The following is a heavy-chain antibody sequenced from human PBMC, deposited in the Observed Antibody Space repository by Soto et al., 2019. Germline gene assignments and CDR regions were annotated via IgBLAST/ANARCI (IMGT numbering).Heavy chain of an antibody. Sequence: ASVKASCKASGGTFSSYAIRWVRQAPGQGLEWMGGIIPILGTANYAQKFQARVTMTRHTSISTAYTELSSLRSEDTAVYYCARAVPFREHYYYYYYMDVWGKGTTVTVSS. CDR2: IIPILGTA. V-gene: IGHV1-69*05. D-gene: IGHD3-16*01. CDR3: ARAVPFREHYYYYYYMDV. J-gene: IGHJ6*03. CDR1: GGTFSSYA.